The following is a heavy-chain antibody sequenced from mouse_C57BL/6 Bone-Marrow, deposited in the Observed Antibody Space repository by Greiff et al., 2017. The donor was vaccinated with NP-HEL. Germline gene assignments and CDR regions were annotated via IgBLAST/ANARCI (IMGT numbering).Heavy chain of an antibody. Sequence: VQGVESGAELVKPGASVKMSCKASGYTFTTYPIEWMKQNHGKSLEWIGNFHPYNDDTKYNEKFKGKATLTVEKSSSTVYLELSRLTSDDSAVYYCARGDGYYGWAMDYWGQGTSVTVSS. J-gene: IGHJ4*01. V-gene: IGHV1-47*01. CDR1: GYTFTTYP. CDR2: FHPYNDDT. CDR3: ARGDGYYGWAMDY. D-gene: IGHD2-3*01.